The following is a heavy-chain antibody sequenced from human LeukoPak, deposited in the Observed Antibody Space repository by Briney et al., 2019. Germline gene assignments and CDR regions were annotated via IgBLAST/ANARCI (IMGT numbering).Heavy chain of an antibody. J-gene: IGHJ3*02. V-gene: IGHV4-34*01. D-gene: IGHD3-22*01. CDR1: GGSFSGYY. CDR3: AKSNGYGLIDI. CDR2: INHSGST. Sequence: PSETLSLTCAVYGGSFSGYYWSWIRQPPGKGLEWIGEINHSGSTNYSPSLKSRVTISLDTSRNQFSLKLNSVTAADTAVYYCAKSNGYGLIDIWGQGTMVTVSS.